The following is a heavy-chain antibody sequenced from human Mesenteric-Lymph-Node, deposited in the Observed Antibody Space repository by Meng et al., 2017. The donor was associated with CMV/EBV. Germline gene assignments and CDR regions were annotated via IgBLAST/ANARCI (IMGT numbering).Heavy chain of an antibody. CDR3: VRDQLVSSSYYYFYGMDV. CDR2: IYYSGST. D-gene: IGHD6-13*01. Sequence: SETLSLTCTVSGASINSKSYYWGWIRQPPGKTLEWIGSIYYSGSTYYNPSLKSRVTISVDTSKNQFTLRLSSVTAADTAVYYCVRDQLVSSSYYYFYGMDVWGQGTTVTVSS. J-gene: IGHJ6*02. V-gene: IGHV4-39*06. CDR1: GASINSKSYY.